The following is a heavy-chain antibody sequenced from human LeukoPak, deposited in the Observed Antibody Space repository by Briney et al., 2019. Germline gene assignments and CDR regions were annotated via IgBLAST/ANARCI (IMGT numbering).Heavy chain of an antibody. CDR2: INPNSGGT. Sequence: GASVKVSCKASGYTFTGYYMHWVRQAPGQGLEWMGWINPNSGGTNYAQKFQGRVTITADKSTSTAYMELSSLRSEDTAVYYCARVGIWVGTMIVVAFGPFGDDYWGQGTLVTVSS. V-gene: IGHV1-2*02. CDR1: GYTFTGYY. D-gene: IGHD3-22*01. CDR3: ARVGIWVGTMIVVAFGPFGDDY. J-gene: IGHJ4*02.